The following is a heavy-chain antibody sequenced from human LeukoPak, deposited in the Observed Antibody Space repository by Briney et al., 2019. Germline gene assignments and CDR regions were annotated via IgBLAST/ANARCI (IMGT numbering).Heavy chain of an antibody. CDR1: GGSFSGYY. J-gene: IGHJ4*02. D-gene: IGHD1-26*01. V-gene: IGHV4-34*01. CDR2: INHSGST. Sequence: ASETLSLTCAVYGGSFSGYYWSWIRQPPGKGLEWIGEINHSGSTNYNPSLKSRVTISVDTSKNQFSLKLSSVTAADTAVYYCARGLIGATHSDYWGQGTLVTVSS. CDR3: ARGLIGATHSDY.